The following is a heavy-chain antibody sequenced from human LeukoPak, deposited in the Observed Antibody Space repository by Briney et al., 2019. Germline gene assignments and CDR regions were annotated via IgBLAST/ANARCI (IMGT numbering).Heavy chain of an antibody. CDR3: ATVRFLEWYRDYCGMDV. CDR2: FDPEDGET. J-gene: IGHJ6*02. CDR1: GYTLTELS. D-gene: IGHD3-3*01. Sequence: GASVKVSCKVSGYTLTELSMHWVRQAPGKGLEWMGGFDPEDGETIYAQKFQGRVTMTEDTSTDTAYMELSSLRSEDTAVYYCATVRFLEWYRDYCGMDVWGQGTTVTVSS. V-gene: IGHV1-24*01.